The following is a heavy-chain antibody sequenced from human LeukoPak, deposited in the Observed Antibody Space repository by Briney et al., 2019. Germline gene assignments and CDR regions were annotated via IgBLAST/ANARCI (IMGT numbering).Heavy chain of an antibody. CDR3: AKVRGVWYYFDY. J-gene: IGHJ4*02. Sequence: GGSLRLSCAASGFTFSSYAMSWVRQAPGKGLEWVSAISGSGGSTYHADSVKGRFTISRDNSKNTLYLQMNSLRAEDTAVYYCAKVRGVWYYFDYWGQGTLVTVSS. CDR1: GFTFSSYA. V-gene: IGHV3-23*01. D-gene: IGHD3-16*01. CDR2: ISGSGGST.